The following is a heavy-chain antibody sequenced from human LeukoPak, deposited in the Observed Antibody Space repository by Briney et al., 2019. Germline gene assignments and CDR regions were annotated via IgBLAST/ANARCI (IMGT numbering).Heavy chain of an antibody. CDR2: IYTSGST. J-gene: IGHJ6*03. CDR1: GGSISRGSYY. Sequence: PSETLSLTCTVSGGSISRGSYYWSWIRQPAGKGLEWIGRIYTSGSTNYNPSLKSRVTISVDTSKNQFSLKLSSVTAADTAVYYCARGSRFLYYMDVWGKGTTVTVSS. V-gene: IGHV4-61*02. CDR3: ARGSRFLYYMDV. D-gene: IGHD6-13*01.